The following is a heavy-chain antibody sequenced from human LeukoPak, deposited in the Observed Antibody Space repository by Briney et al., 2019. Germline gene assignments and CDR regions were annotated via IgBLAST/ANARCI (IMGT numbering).Heavy chain of an antibody. V-gene: IGHV3-23*01. CDR3: ARDEDTSALSEY. CDR2: ISNNGGRT. D-gene: IGHD2/OR15-2a*01. CDR1: GFSFSSNT. J-gene: IGHJ4*02. Sequence: GGSLRLSCAGSGFSFSSNTMSWVRQAPGRGLEWVSAISNNGGRTDYADSVKGRFTISRDNSNSTLYLNMDSRMAEDTAVYYCARDEDTSALSEYWGQGTLVTVSS.